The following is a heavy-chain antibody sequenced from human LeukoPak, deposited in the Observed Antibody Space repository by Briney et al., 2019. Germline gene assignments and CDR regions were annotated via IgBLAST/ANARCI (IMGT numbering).Heavy chain of an antibody. J-gene: IGHJ4*02. V-gene: IGHV3-66*04. CDR1: GFTASSKY. CDR3: ARRRGGYGEGEFDY. Sequence: GGSLRLSCTASGFTASSKYMSWVRQAPGKGLEWVSFIRGDATTAYADSVQGRFTISRDDSENTLYLQMDSLRVEDTAVYYCARRRGGYGEGEFDYWGQGTLVTVSS. D-gene: IGHD4-17*01. CDR2: IRGDATT.